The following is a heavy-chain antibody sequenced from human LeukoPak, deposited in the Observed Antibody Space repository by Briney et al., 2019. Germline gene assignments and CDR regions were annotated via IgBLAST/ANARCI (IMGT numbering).Heavy chain of an antibody. Sequence: SETLSLTCTVSGASISSYYWTWIRQTPGKGLEWIGYMSYRGTTNYRTTNYNPSLRSRVTISEDTSQKQFFLELSSVTAADTAVYYCAGGIAGRYNWFDPWGQGILVTVSS. V-gene: IGHV4-59*12. J-gene: IGHJ5*02. CDR3: AGGIAGRYNWFDP. CDR1: GASISSYY. CDR2: MSYRGTTNYRTT. D-gene: IGHD1-26*01.